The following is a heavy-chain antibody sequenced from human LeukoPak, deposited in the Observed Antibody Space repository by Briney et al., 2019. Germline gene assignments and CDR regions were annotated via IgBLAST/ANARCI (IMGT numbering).Heavy chain of an antibody. CDR3: ARGETIVADRREGDLFDI. CDR2: INHGGST. Sequence: PSETLSLTCGVSGYSIRNGYSWDWIRQPPGKGLEWIGSINHGGSTTYNPSLRSRVTISLVTSKNAFSLSLTSVTAADTAVYYCARGETIVADRREGDLFDIWGQGTMVSVSS. D-gene: IGHD2-15*01. J-gene: IGHJ3*02. V-gene: IGHV4-38-2*01. CDR1: GYSIRNGYS.